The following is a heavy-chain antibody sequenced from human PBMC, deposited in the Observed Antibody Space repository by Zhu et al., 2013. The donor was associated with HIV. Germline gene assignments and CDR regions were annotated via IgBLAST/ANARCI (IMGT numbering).Heavy chain of an antibody. V-gene: IGHV4-59*12. CDR1: GGSISSYY. J-gene: IGHJ4*02. CDR2: IYYSGST. D-gene: IGHD2-21*02. Sequence: VQLQESGPGLVKPSETLSLTCTVSGGSISSYYWSWIRQPPGKGLEWIGYIYYSGSTNYNPSLKSRVTISVDTSKNQFSLKLSSVTAADTAVYYCARDLRVTAIFYFDYWGQGTLVTVSS. CDR3: ARDLRVTAIFYFDY.